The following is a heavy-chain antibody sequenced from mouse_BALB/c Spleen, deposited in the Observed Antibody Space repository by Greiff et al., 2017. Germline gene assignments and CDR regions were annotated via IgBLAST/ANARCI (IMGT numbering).Heavy chain of an antibody. CDR3: ARKDGAYAMDY. CDR2: IWSGGST. Sequence: QVQLQQSGPGLVQPSQSLSITCTASGFSLTSYGVHWVRQSPGKGLEWLGVIWSGGSTDYNAAFISRLSISKDNSKSQVFFKMNSLQADDTAIYYCARKDGAYAMDYWGQGTSVTVSS. J-gene: IGHJ4*01. D-gene: IGHD1-2*01. V-gene: IGHV2-4-1*01. CDR1: GFSLTSYG.